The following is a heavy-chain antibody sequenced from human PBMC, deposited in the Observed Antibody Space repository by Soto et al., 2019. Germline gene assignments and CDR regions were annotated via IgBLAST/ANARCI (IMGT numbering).Heavy chain of an antibody. CDR3: ARGSSSWYGNWFDP. V-gene: IGHV4-59*01. Sequence: SETQSVTCTVSGGSLSSYYWSWIRPHPGKGLEWIGYIYYSGSTNYNPSLKSRVTISVDTSKNQFSLKLSSVTAADTAVYYCARGSSSWYGNWFDPWGQGTLVTVSS. J-gene: IGHJ5*02. CDR1: GGSLSSYY. CDR2: IYYSGST. D-gene: IGHD6-13*01.